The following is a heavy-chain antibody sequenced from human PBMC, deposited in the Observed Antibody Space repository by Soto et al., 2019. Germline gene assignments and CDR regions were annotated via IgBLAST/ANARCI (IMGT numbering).Heavy chain of an antibody. J-gene: IGHJ4*02. CDR2: IRSRSYAGTT. V-gene: IGHV3-49*04. D-gene: IGHD3-22*01. CDR1: GFKFDDYA. Sequence: PGGSLRLSCASSGFKFDDYAMSWVRQAPGRGLEWVGYIRSRSYAGTTAYAASVEGRFIISRDDTRSIAYLQMHGLRIEDTAVYYCTRDLFHDNSAQRFDDWGQGTLVTVSS. CDR3: TRDLFHDNSAQRFDD.